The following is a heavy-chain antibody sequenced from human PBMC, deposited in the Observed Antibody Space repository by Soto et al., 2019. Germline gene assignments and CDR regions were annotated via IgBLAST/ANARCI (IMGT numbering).Heavy chain of an antibody. CDR1: GFTFSSYG. J-gene: IGHJ6*02. Sequence: GGSLRLSCAASGFTFSSYGMHWVRQAPGKGLEWVAVISYDGSNKYYADSVKGRFTISRDNSKDTLYLQMNSLRGEDSAVYYCARGAMVIPPDYYYGLDVWGQGTTVTVSS. CDR2: ISYDGSNK. V-gene: IGHV3-30*03. D-gene: IGHD2-21*01. CDR3: ARGAMVIPPDYYYGLDV.